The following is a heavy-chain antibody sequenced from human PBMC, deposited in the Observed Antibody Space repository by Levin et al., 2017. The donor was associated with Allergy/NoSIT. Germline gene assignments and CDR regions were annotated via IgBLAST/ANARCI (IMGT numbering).Heavy chain of an antibody. Sequence: LSLTCAASGFTFRSSGMHWVRQAPGKGLEWVAVIWYDGSNKYYADSVKGRFTISRDNSKNTLYLQMNSLRAEDTAVYYCARDPDYGDNYFDYWGQGTLVTVSS. CDR3: ARDPDYGDNYFDY. D-gene: IGHD4-17*01. CDR1: GFTFRSSG. CDR2: IWYDGSNK. V-gene: IGHV3-33*01. J-gene: IGHJ4*02.